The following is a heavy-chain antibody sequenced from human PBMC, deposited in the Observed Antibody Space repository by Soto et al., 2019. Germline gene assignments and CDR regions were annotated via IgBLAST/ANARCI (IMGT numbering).Heavy chain of an antibody. Sequence: SVKVSCKSSGGPFRTFGISWVRQAPGQGLEWVGGTIPMFGTPNYAPRFQDRVTIIADESTSTVYMELKGLRYDDTAVYFCARGVVPMTLAEWDYWGQGTLVTVSS. D-gene: IGHD3-3*01. CDR2: TIPMFGTP. CDR1: GGPFRTFG. CDR3: ARGVVPMTLAEWDY. V-gene: IGHV1-69*13. J-gene: IGHJ4*01.